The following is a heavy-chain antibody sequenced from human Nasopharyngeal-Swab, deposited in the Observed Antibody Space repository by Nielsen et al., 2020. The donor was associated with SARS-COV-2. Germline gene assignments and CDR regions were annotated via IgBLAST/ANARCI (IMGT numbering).Heavy chain of an antibody. CDR1: GFTVSSNY. J-gene: IGHJ3*02. V-gene: IGHV3-53*01. Sequence: GGSLRLSCAASGFTVSSNYMSWVRQAPGKGLEWVSVIYSSGSTYYADSVKGRFTISRDNSKNTLYLQMNSLRAEDTAVYYCARGLAVAGSRAFDIWGQGTMVTVSS. CDR2: IYSSGST. CDR3: ARGLAVAGSRAFDI. D-gene: IGHD6-19*01.